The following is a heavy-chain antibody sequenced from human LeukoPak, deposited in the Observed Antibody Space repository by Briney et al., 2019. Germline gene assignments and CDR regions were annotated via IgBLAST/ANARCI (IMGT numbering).Heavy chain of an antibody. D-gene: IGHD3-22*01. V-gene: IGHV4-39*07. CDR2: IYHSGST. CDR1: GGSISSSSYY. J-gene: IGHJ3*02. Sequence: SETLSLTCTVSGGSISSSSYYWGWIRQPPGKGLEWIGEIYHSGSTNYNPSLKSRVTISVDTSKNQFSLKLSSVTAADTAVYYCARVLYYYDSSGYYYYAFDIWGQGTMVTVSS. CDR3: ARVLYYYDSSGYYYYAFDI.